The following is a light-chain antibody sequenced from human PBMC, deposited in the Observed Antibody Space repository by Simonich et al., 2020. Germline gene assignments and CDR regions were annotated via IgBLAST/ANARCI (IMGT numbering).Light chain of an antibody. Sequence: SYELTQPPSVLVSPGQTARITCSGDALPKQYAYWYQQKPGQAPGLVIDKDSERPSGIPERFSGSSSGTTVTLTISGVQAEDEADYYCQSADSSGTYVVFGGGTKLTVL. CDR1: ALPKQY. CDR2: KDS. J-gene: IGLJ2*01. V-gene: IGLV3-25*03. CDR3: QSADSSGTYVV.